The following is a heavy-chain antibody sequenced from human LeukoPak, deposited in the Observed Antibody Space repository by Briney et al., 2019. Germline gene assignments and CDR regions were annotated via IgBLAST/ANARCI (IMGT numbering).Heavy chain of an antibody. Sequence: SKTLSLTCTVSGGSISSYYWSWIRQPAGKGLEWIGRIYTSGSTNYNPPLKSRVTMSVDTSKNQFSLKLSSVTAADTAVYYCARAGVVVAANQYYYGMDVWGQGTTVTVSS. CDR2: IYTSGST. J-gene: IGHJ6*02. CDR1: GGSISSYY. V-gene: IGHV4-4*07. CDR3: ARAGVVVAANQYYYGMDV. D-gene: IGHD2-15*01.